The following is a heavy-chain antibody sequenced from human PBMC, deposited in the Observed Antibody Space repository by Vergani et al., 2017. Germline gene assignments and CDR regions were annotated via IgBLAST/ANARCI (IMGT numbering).Heavy chain of an antibody. D-gene: IGHD3-10*01. J-gene: IGHJ4*02. CDR2: IYYSGST. CDR3: AGHEVPFRAVDY. V-gene: IGHV4-59*08. Sequence: QVQLQESGPGLVKPSETLSLTCTVSGGSISSYYWSWIRQPPGKGLEWIGYIYYSGSTNYNPSLKGRVTISVDTSNNQFSLRLSSVTAADTAVYYCAGHEVPFRAVDYWGQGTLVTVSS. CDR1: GGSISSYY.